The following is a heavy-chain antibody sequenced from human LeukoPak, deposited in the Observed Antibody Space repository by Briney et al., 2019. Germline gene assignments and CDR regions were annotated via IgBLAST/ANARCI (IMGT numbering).Heavy chain of an antibody. V-gene: IGHV3-74*01. D-gene: IGHD1-1*01. CDR3: ARPVTGTYAPLEY. CDR2: INSDGSSA. CDR1: GFTFSNYW. Sequence: GGSLRLSCVATGFTFSNYWMHWVRQAPGKGLVYVSRINSDGSSANYADSVQGRFTISRDNAKNTLYLEMNSLRADDTAVYYCARPVTGTYAPLEYWGQGTLVTVSS. J-gene: IGHJ4*02.